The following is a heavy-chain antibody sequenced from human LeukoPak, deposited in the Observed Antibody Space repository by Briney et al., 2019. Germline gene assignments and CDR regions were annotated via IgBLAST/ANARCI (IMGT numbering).Heavy chain of an antibody. Sequence: GGSLRLSGTASGLTLSGSSMNWVRKAPGKGLEWFSSIISSGNYIHYADSVKGRFTISRDNAKNSLYLQVNSLRAEDTAVYYCAAFATSNAQWATFDFWGQGTLVTVSS. CDR1: GLTLSGSS. CDR2: IISSGNYI. V-gene: IGHV3-21*01. J-gene: IGHJ4*02. CDR3: AAFATSNAQWATFDF. D-gene: IGHD1-1*01.